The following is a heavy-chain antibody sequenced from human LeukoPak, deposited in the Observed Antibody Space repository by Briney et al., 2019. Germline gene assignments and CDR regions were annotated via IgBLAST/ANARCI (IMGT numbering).Heavy chain of an antibody. CDR2: IYYSGST. D-gene: IGHD3-3*01. CDR3: ARITIFGVVIIPFDY. V-gene: IGHV4-34*01. J-gene: IGHJ4*02. CDR1: GGSFSGYY. Sequence: SETLSLTCAVYGGSFSGYYWSWIRQPPGKGLEWIGSIYYSGSTYYNPSLKSRVTISVDTSKNQFSLKLSSVTAADTAVYYCARITIFGVVIIPFDYWGQGTLVTVSS.